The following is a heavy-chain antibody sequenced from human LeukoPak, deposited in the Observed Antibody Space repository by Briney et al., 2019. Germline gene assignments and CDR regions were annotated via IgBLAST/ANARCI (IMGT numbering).Heavy chain of an antibody. V-gene: IGHV3-33*08. D-gene: IGHD6-13*01. CDR2: IWYDGSNK. J-gene: IGHJ4*02. CDR1: GFTFSSYG. CDR3: ARRGLIAAPDY. Sequence: GGSLRLSCAASGFTFSSYGMHWVRQAPGKGLEWVAVIWYDGSNKYYADSVKGRFTISRDNSKNTLYLQMNSLRAEDTAVYYCARRGLIAAPDYWGQGPLVTVSS.